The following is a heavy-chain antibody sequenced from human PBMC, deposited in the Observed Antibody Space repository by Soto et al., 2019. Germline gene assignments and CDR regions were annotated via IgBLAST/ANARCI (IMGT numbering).Heavy chain of an antibody. Sequence: ASVKVSCKASGYTFTSYYMHWVRQAPGQGLEWMGIINPSGGSTSYAQKFQGRVTMTRDTSTSTVYMELSSLRSEDTAVYYCAREESDPITIFVPARPYYYYGMDVWGQGTTVTVSS. V-gene: IGHV1-46*01. D-gene: IGHD3-3*01. CDR2: INPSGGST. CDR3: AREESDPITIFVPARPYYYYGMDV. CDR1: GYTFTSYY. J-gene: IGHJ6*02.